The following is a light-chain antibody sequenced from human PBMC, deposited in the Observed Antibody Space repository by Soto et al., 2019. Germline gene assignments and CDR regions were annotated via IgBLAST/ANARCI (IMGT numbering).Light chain of an antibody. V-gene: IGLV4-69*01. CDR1: SGHSSSA. J-gene: IGLJ3*02. CDR3: QTWGGGIHWV. Sequence: QLVLTQSPSASASLGASVKLTCTLSSGHSSSAIAWHQQQPEKGLRYLMKVNSDGSHRKGDGIPDRFSGSSSGAERYLTISGLQSEDEAEYHCQTWGGGIHWVFGGGTKLTVL. CDR2: VNSDGSH.